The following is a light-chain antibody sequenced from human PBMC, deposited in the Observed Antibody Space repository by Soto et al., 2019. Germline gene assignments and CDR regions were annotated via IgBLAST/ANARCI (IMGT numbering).Light chain of an antibody. J-gene: IGKJ4*01. V-gene: IGKV3-11*01. CDR3: QQRSDWPST. CDR2: DAS. Sequence: EIVLTQSPATLSLSPGDGATLSCRASQTVSSYLAWYQQKPGQAPRLLIYDASSRATGIPARFSSSGSGTDFTLTITSLEPEDFAVYYCQQRSDWPSTFCGGTKVEIK. CDR1: QTVSSY.